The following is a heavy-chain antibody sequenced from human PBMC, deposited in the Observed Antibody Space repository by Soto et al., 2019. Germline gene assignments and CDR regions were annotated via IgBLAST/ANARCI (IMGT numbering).Heavy chain of an antibody. Sequence: GGSLRLFCAASGFTFSSYSMNWVRQAPGKGLEWVSSISSSSSSYIYYADSVKGRFTISRDNAKNSLYLQMNSLRAEDTAVYYCASYSSSWYNGQGYWGQGTLVTVSS. CDR2: ISSSSSSYI. J-gene: IGHJ4*02. CDR3: ASYSSSWYNGQGY. CDR1: GFTFSSYS. D-gene: IGHD6-13*01. V-gene: IGHV3-21*01.